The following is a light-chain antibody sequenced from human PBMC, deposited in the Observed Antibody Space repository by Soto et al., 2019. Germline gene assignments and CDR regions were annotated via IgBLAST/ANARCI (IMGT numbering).Light chain of an antibody. CDR2: AAS. CDR1: QSIGSY. J-gene: IGKJ1*01. V-gene: IGKV1-39*01. Sequence: DIQMTQSPSSLSASVGDSVTITCRASQSIGSYFNWYQQKPGKAPKLLIYAASALESGVPSRFSGSGSGTDFTLTISSLQPGDFATYYCQQSYSTPWTFGQGTKVDIK. CDR3: QQSYSTPWT.